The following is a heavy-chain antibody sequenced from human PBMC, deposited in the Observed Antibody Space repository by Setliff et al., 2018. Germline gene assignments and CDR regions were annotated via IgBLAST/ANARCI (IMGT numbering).Heavy chain of an antibody. J-gene: IGHJ3*01. CDR1: GGSISSYY. CDR3: ARGNNWEPDAFDV. CDR2: IYYSGSA. Sequence: SETLSLTCTVSGGSISSYYWSWIRQPPGKGLEWIAYIYYSGSANYNPSLKSRVTISVDTSKNQFSLKLSSVTAADTAVYYCARGNNWEPDAFDVWGQGTMVTVSS. V-gene: IGHV4-59*01. D-gene: IGHD1-20*01.